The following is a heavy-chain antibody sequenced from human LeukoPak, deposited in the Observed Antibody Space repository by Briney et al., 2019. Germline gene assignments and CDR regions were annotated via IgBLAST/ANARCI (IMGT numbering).Heavy chain of an antibody. Sequence: GGSLRLSCAASGFTFSDYYMSWIRQAPGKGLEWVSCISSSGFTIYYADSLKGQFTISRDNAKKSLYLQMDSLRVDDTALYYCAREVTMLTSDYYFDLWGRGTLVTVSS. CDR3: AREVTMLTSDYYFDL. CDR1: GFTFSDYY. D-gene: IGHD4-17*01. CDR2: ISSSGFTI. V-gene: IGHV3-11*04. J-gene: IGHJ2*01.